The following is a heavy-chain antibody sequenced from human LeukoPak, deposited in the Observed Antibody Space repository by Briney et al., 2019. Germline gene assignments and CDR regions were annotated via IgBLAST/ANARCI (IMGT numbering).Heavy chain of an antibody. CDR3: ARDLRVIDP. CDR2: IYHSGST. J-gene: IGHJ5*02. V-gene: IGHV4-30-2*01. CDR1: GGSISSGGYY. D-gene: IGHD3-10*01. Sequence: SETLSLTCTVSGGSISSGGYYWSWIRQPPGKGLEWIGYIYHSGSTYYNPSLKSRVTISVDRSKNQFSLKLSSVTAADTAVYYCARDLRVIDPWGQGTLVIVSS.